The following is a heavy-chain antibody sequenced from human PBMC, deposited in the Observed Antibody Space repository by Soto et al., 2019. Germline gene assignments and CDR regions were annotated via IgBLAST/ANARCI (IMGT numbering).Heavy chain of an antibody. V-gene: IGHV3-21*04. J-gene: IGHJ6*02. CDR3: TKDQSLYLNHGDYYYYGMDL. CDR2: INSSSSYI. Sequence: GGSLRLSCAASGFTFSSYSMNWVRQAPGKGLEWVSSINSSSSYIYYTDSVKGRFTISRDNAKNTLYLQMNSLRAEDTAVYYCTKDQSLYLNHGDYYYYGMDLWGQGTTVTVSS. CDR1: GFTFSSYS. D-gene: IGHD3-10*01.